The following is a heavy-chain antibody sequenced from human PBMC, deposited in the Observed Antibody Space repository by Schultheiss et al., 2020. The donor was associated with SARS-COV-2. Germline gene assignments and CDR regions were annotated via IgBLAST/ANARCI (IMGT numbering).Heavy chain of an antibody. D-gene: IGHD6-19*01. CDR1: GFTFSSYA. Sequence: GESLKISCAASGFTFSSYAMSWIRQAPGKGLEWVSYISSSSSYTNYADSVKGRFTISRDNAKNSLYLQMNSLRAEDTAVYYCARDRSRWLVRGYFDYWGQGTLVTVAS. CDR3: ARDRSRWLVRGYFDY. J-gene: IGHJ4*02. V-gene: IGHV3-11*06. CDR2: ISSSSSYT.